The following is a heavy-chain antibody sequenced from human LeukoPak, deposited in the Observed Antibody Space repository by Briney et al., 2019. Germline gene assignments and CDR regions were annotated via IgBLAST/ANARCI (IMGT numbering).Heavy chain of an antibody. Sequence: GGSLRLSCAASGFTFSSYWMHWVRQAPGKGLVWVSRSNSDGSSTTYADSVKGRFTISRDNAKNTLYLQMNSLRAEDTAVYYCARDKGIKRSFDVWGQGTLVTVYS. J-gene: IGHJ3*01. CDR2: SNSDGSST. CDR1: GFTFSSYW. D-gene: IGHD5-18*01. V-gene: IGHV3-74*01. CDR3: ARDKGIKRSFDV.